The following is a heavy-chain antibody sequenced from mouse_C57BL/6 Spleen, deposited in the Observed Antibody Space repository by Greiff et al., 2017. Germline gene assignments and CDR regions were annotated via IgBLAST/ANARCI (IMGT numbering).Heavy chain of an antibody. CDR1: GYAFSSSW. V-gene: IGHV1-82*01. D-gene: IGHD2-3*01. CDR3: ASWLLLDYAMDY. J-gene: IGHJ4*01. CDR2: IYPGDGDT. Sequence: VQLVESGPELVKPGASVKISCKASGYAFSSSWMNWVKQRPGKGLEWIGRIYPGDGDTNYNGKFKGKATLTADKSSSTAYMQLSSLTSEDSAVYFCASWLLLDYAMDYWGQGTSVTVSS.